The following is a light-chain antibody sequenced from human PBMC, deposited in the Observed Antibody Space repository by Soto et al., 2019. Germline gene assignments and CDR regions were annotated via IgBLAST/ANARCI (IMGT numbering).Light chain of an antibody. CDR2: DAS. CDR3: QQYNSYI. Sequence: DIQMTQSPSTLSASVGDRVTITCRASQSISSWLAWYQQKPGKAPKLLIYDASSLESGVPSRLSGSGSGTEFTLTISSQQPDDFATYYCQQYNSYIFGPGTKVDIK. CDR1: QSISSW. V-gene: IGKV1-5*01. J-gene: IGKJ3*01.